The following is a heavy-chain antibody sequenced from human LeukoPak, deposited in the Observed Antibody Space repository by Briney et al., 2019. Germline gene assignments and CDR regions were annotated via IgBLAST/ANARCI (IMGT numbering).Heavy chain of an antibody. CDR3: VKDSGYTD. CDR2: ISSNGGST. CDR1: TLTFYSYA. D-gene: IGHD5-12*01. V-gene: IGHV3-64D*06. J-gene: IGHJ4*02. Sequence: GGSLRLSCSAGTLTFYSYAMQWVRQAPGKGLEYVSAISSNGGSTYYADSVKGRFTISRDNSKNTVYLQMSSLRAEDTAVYYCVKDSGYTDWGQGTLVTVSS.